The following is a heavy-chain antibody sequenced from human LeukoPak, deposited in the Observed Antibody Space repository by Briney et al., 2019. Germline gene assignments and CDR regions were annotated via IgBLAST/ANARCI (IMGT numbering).Heavy chain of an antibody. CDR3: ARGADEGGSSSPQTYYFDY. V-gene: IGHV3-30-3*01. CDR1: GFTFRNYA. J-gene: IGHJ4*02. D-gene: IGHD6-6*01. Sequence: PGRSLRLSCAASGFTFRNYAVHWARQAPDKGLEWVAVISYDGSNKYYADSVKGRFTISRDNFKNTLYLQMNSLKADDTAVYYCARGADEGGSSSPQTYYFDYWGQGTLVTVSS. CDR2: ISYDGSNK.